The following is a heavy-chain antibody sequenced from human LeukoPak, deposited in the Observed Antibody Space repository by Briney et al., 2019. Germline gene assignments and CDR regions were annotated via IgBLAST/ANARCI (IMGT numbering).Heavy chain of an antibody. V-gene: IGHV3-7*01. Sequence: GGSLRLSCAASGFTFSSYWMSWVRQAPGKGLEWVTNIKQDGGEKNYVDSVKGRFTISRDNAKNSLYLQMNSLRAEDTAVYYCARDLPAPDGDYFDYWGQGTLVTVSS. D-gene: IGHD5-24*01. CDR1: GFTFSSYW. J-gene: IGHJ4*02. CDR3: ARDLPAPDGDYFDY. CDR2: IKQDGGEK.